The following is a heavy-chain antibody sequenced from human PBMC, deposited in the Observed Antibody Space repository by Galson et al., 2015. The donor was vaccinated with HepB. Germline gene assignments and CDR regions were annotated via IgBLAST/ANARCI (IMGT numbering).Heavy chain of an antibody. CDR1: GFTFSSYA. CDR3: ARGVLLWSGPGGLDV. J-gene: IGHJ6*02. V-gene: IGHV3-23*01. D-gene: IGHD3-10*01. CDR2: ISQSGGST. Sequence: SLRLSCAASGFTFSSYAMSWVRQAPGMGLEWVSGISQSGGSTKYADSVRGRFTISRDNSKKQLSLKLTSVTAADTAAYYCARGVLLWSGPGGLDVWGQGTTVTISS.